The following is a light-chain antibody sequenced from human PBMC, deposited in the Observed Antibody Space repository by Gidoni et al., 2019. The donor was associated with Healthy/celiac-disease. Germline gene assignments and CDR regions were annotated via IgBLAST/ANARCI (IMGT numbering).Light chain of an antibody. CDR2: GAS. CDR3: QQYGSSPYT. J-gene: IGKJ2*01. V-gene: IGKV3-20*01. CDR1: QSVSSSY. Sequence: EIVLTQSPGTLSLSPGERATLSCRASQSVSSSYLGWYQQKPGQAPRLLIYGASIRATGIPDRISGSGSGTQFTLTISRLQSEDFAVYYCQQYGSSPYTFGQGTKLEIK.